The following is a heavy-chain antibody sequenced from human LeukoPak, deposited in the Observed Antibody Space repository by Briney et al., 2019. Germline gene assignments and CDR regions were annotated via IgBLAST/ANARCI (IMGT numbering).Heavy chain of an antibody. J-gene: IGHJ4*02. V-gene: IGHV3-15*01. CDR3: TTDRGYYDSSGYSFDY. D-gene: IGHD3-22*01. Sequence: GGSLRLSCAASGFTFSNVQMNWVRQAPGRGLEYVGHIKRKTDGETTDYAAPVKGRFTISRDDSKNTLYLQMNSLKTEDTAVYYCTTDRGYYDSSGYSFDYWGQGTLVTVSS. CDR2: IKRKTDGETT. CDR1: GFTFSNVQ.